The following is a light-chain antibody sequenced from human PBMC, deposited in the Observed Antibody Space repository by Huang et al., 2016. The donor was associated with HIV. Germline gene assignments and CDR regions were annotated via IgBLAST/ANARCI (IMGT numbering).Light chain of an antibody. CDR1: QNSSTY. Sequence: DIQMTQSPSSLSASVGVTVIITCRASQNSSTYLNWYQQVPGRAPKPLIYGTSNLKRQVSLMRFSGRASRTDFTLTITSLQPEDAATYFCQQSYGIPRTFGLGT. J-gene: IGKJ2*01. CDR3: QQSYGIPRT. V-gene: IGKV1-39*01. CDR2: GTS.